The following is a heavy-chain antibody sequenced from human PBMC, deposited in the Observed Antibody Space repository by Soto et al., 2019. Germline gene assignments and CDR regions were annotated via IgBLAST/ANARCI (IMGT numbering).Heavy chain of an antibody. CDR3: AREAGSITIFGVVIIPDY. CDR1: GFTFSSYS. J-gene: IGHJ4*02. CDR2: ISSSSSYI. V-gene: IGHV3-21*01. D-gene: IGHD3-3*01. Sequence: GGSLRLSCAASGFTFSSYSMNWVRQAPGKGLEWVSSISSSSSYIYYADSVKGRFTISRDNAKNSLYLQMNSLRAEDTAVYYCAREAGSITIFGVVIIPDYWGQGTLVTVSS.